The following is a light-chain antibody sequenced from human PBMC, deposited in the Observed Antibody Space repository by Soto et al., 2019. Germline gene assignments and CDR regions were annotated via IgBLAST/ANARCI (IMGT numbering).Light chain of an antibody. Sequence: DIQVTQSPSTLSASVGDRVTITCRASQSISSWLAWYQQKPGKAPKLLIFKASTLESGVPSRFSGSGSGTEFTLTIGCLQPDDFATYYCQQYNNYSPLTFGGGTKV. V-gene: IGKV1-5*03. CDR1: QSISSW. J-gene: IGKJ4*01. CDR2: KAS. CDR3: QQYNNYSPLT.